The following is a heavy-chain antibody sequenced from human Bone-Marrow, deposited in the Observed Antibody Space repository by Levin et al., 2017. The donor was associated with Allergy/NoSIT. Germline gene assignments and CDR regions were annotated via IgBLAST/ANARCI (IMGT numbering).Heavy chain of an antibody. D-gene: IGHD4-23*01. CDR3: ARGWGYGGSPDWFDP. J-gene: IGHJ5*02. V-gene: IGHV4-31*03. Sequence: SETLSLTCSVSGDSVNSGDYYWIWIRQHPGKGLEWIGYIYSSGITSYTSSLKSRLSMSLDTSKNQISLTLTSLTAADTAVYFCARGWGYGGSPDWFDPWGQGTLVTVSS. CDR2: IYSSGIT. CDR1: GDSVNSGDYY.